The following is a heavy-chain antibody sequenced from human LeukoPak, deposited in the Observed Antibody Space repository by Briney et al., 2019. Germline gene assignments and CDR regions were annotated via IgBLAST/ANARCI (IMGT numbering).Heavy chain of an antibody. D-gene: IGHD6-13*01. J-gene: IGHJ6*03. CDR2: INPNSGGT. CDR3: ARDRGYSSSWYRYYYYYMDV. CDR1: GYTFTGYY. V-gene: IGHV1-2*02. Sequence: ASVKVSCKASGYTFTGYYMHWVRQAPGQGLEWMGWINPNSGGTNYAQKFQGRVTMTRDTSISTAYMELSRLRSDDTAVYYCARDRGYSSSWYRYYYYYMDVWGKGTTVTVSS.